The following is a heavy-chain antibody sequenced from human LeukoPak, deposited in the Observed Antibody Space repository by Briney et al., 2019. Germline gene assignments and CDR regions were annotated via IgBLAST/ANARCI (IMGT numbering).Heavy chain of an antibody. CDR2: FSGTSTN. D-gene: IGHD6-19*01. CDR1: GFTFSSYS. CDR3: AKLKQWQPQRYFFEY. J-gene: IGHJ4*02. V-gene: IGHV3-23*01. Sequence: GGSLRLSCAASGFTFSSYSMNWVRQAPGKGLEWVSTFSGTSTNSYADAVKGRVTISRDNSKNTLYLQMNSLRAEDTAVYYCAKLKQWQPQRYFFEYWGQGALVTVAS.